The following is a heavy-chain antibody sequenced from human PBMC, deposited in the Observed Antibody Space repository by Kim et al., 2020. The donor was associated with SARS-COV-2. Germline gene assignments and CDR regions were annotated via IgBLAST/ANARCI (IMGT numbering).Heavy chain of an antibody. Sequence: GGSLRLSCAASGFTFTSYAMTWVRQAPGKGLEWVSVISGSGTITSYADSVKGRFTFSRDNSKSTLYLQMNSLRAEDTAIYYCAKYRMAAAGTPKGAYYYYYGMDVWGQGTTVTVSS. V-gene: IGHV3-23*01. CDR2: ISGSGTIT. J-gene: IGHJ6*02. CDR3: AKYRMAAAGTPKGAYYYYYGMDV. CDR1: GFTFTSYA. D-gene: IGHD6-13*01.